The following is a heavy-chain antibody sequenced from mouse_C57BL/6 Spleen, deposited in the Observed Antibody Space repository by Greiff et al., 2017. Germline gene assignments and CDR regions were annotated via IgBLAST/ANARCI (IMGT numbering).Heavy chain of an antibody. CDR2: IDPSDSYT. CDR1: GYTFTSYW. V-gene: IGHV1-69*01. Sequence: QVQLKQPGAELVMPGASVKLSCKASGYTFTSYWMHWVKQRPGQGLEWIGEIDPSDSYTNYNQEFKGKSTLTVDKSSSTAYMQLSSLTSEDSAVYYCARELQYFDYWGQGTTLTVSS. CDR3: ARELQYFDY. D-gene: IGHD2-1*01. J-gene: IGHJ2*01.